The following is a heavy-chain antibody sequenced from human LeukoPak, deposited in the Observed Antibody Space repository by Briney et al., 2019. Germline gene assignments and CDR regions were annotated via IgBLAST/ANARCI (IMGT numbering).Heavy chain of an antibody. Sequence: EASVTVSCKASGGTFSSYAISWVRQAPGQGLEWMGRIIPILGIANYAQKFQGRATITADKSTSTAYMELSSLRSEDTAVYYCARGGGYYYYGMDVWGQGTTVTVSS. CDR3: ARGGGYYYYGMDV. V-gene: IGHV1-69*04. J-gene: IGHJ6*02. D-gene: IGHD2-15*01. CDR1: GGTFSSYA. CDR2: IIPILGIA.